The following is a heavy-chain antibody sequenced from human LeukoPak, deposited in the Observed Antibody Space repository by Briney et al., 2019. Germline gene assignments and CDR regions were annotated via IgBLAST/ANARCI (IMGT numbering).Heavy chain of an antibody. CDR2: IIPILGIA. Sequence: ASVKVSCKASGGTFSSYAISWVRQAPGQGLEWMGRIIPILGIANYAQKSQGRVTITADKSTSTAYMELSSLRSDDTAVYYCARAPMYYYDSSGYYDYWGQGTLVTVSS. D-gene: IGHD3-22*01. CDR1: GGTFSSYA. J-gene: IGHJ4*02. V-gene: IGHV1-69*04. CDR3: ARAPMYYYDSSGYYDY.